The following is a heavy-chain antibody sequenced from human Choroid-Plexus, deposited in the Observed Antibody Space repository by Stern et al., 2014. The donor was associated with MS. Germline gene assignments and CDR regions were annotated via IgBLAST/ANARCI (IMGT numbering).Heavy chain of an antibody. D-gene: IGHD2/OR15-2a*01. CDR1: GFTFGSCA. J-gene: IGHJ5*02. V-gene: IGHV3-30*18. Sequence: VQLEESGGGVVQPGRPLRLSCVASGFTFGSCAMHWVRQAPGKGLEWVAGVSYDGSNKYYADSVKGRFTIYRDNSQNTLYMQMSRLRPEDTAVYYCAKDRQYLTYFFDHWGQGSLVTVSS. CDR3: AKDRQYLTYFFDH. CDR2: VSYDGSNK.